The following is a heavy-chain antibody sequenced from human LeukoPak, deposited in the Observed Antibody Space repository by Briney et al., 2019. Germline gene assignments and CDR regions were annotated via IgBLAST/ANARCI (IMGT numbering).Heavy chain of an antibody. CDR1: GYTLTELS. J-gene: IGHJ4*02. Sequence: ASVKVSCKVSGYTLTELSMHWVRQAPGKGLEWVGGFDPEDGETIYAQKFQGRVTMTEDTSTDTAYMELSSLRSEDTAVYYCATVGSGWYYLDYWGQGTLVTVSS. V-gene: IGHV1-24*01. CDR3: ATVGSGWYYLDY. D-gene: IGHD6-19*01. CDR2: FDPEDGET.